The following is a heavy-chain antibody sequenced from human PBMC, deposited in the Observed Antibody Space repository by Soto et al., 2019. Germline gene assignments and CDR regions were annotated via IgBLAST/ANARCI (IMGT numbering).Heavy chain of an antibody. V-gene: IGHV4-34*01. J-gene: IGHJ5*02. CDR1: GGSFSAYY. CDR2: INHTGST. CDR3: ARGGKQQLVRRDWFDP. Sequence: PSETLSLTCAVYGGSFSAYYWSWIRQPPGKGLEWIGGINHTGSTIYNPSLKSRLTISVDTSKSQLSLKLSSVTAADTAVYYCARGGKQQLVRRDWFDPWGQGTLVTVSS. D-gene: IGHD6-13*01.